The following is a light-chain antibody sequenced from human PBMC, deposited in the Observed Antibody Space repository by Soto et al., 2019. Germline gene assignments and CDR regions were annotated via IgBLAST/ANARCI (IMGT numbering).Light chain of an antibody. Sequence: DIVLTQSPLSLPVIPGEPASISWRCSQSLQYSNGYNYLDWYFQKPGQSPQLLISLGSTRASGVPDRFSGSGSGTDFTLKISRVEADDVGVYYCFQGLQTPPITFGQGTRLEIK. CDR1: QSLQYSNGYNY. CDR3: FQGLQTPPIT. V-gene: IGKV2-28*01. CDR2: LGS. J-gene: IGKJ5*01.